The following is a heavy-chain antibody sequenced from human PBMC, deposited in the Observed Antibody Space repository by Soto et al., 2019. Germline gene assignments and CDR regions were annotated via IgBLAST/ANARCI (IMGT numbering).Heavy chain of an antibody. V-gene: IGHV1-69*13. Sequence: EASVKISCKASGGTFSSYAISWVRQAPGQGLEWMREIIPIFGTADYAQTFQGRVTITADESTSTAYMELSRLRSEDTAVYYCASHTGSSPEGRYYYGMDVWGQGTTVTVSS. CDR2: IIPIFGTA. J-gene: IGHJ6*02. D-gene: IGHD1-26*01. CDR1: GGTFSSYA. CDR3: ASHTGSSPEGRYYYGMDV.